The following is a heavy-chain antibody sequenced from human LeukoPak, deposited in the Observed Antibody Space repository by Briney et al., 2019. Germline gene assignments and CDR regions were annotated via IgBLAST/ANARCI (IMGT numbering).Heavy chain of an antibody. CDR2: IYTSGST. CDR3: ARGPPGDFWSGYYYYYYYYMDV. D-gene: IGHD3-3*01. J-gene: IGHJ6*03. V-gene: IGHV4-4*07. CDR1: GGSISSYY. Sequence: SETLSLTCTVSGGSISSYYWSWIRQPAEKGLEWIGRIYTSGSTNYNPSLKSRVTMSVDTSKNQFSLKLSSVTAADTAVYYCARGPPGDFWSGYYYYYYYYMDVWGKGTTVTVSS.